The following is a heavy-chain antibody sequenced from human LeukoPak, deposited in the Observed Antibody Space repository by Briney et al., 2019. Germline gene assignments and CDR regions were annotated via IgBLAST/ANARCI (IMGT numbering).Heavy chain of an antibody. D-gene: IGHD3-3*01. CDR3: AREHYLFLTYYMDV. Sequence: PGGSLRLSCAASGFTFSSYSMNWVRQAAGKGLEWVSYISSSSSTIYYADSVKGRFTISRDNAKKPLYLQMNRLRAEDTAVYYCAREHYLFLTYYMDVWGKGTTVTVSS. V-gene: IGHV3-48*01. CDR1: GFTFSSYS. J-gene: IGHJ6*03. CDR2: ISSSSSTI.